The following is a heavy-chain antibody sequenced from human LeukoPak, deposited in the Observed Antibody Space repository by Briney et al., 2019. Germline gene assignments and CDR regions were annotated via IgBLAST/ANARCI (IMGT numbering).Heavy chain of an antibody. CDR2: IYKSEST. Sequence: PSETLSLTCTVSGGSIGWDYWSWIRQSAGKGLEWIGRIYKSESTNYNPSFRSRVTMSVDTSKNQFSLNVTSVTAADTAVHYCAREEYFQDSNGYSYYFHSWGQGSLVTVSS. V-gene: IGHV4-4*07. CDR3: AREEYFQDSNGYSYYFHS. CDR1: GGSIGWDY. D-gene: IGHD3-22*01. J-gene: IGHJ4*02.